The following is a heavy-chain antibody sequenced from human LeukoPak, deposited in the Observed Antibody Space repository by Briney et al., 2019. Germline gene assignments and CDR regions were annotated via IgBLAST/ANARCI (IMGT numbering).Heavy chain of an antibody. Sequence: ASVKVSCKSSGYTFTSYSISWVRQAPGQRPEWMGWISAYNGNTIYAQKVKGRVTMTTDTSTSTAYMELRSLKSDDTAVYYCARASYCSDGSCYSDCWGQGTLVTVSS. CDR1: GYTFTSYS. D-gene: IGHD2-15*01. CDR3: ARASYCSDGSCYSDC. J-gene: IGHJ4*02. V-gene: IGHV1-18*01. CDR2: ISAYNGNT.